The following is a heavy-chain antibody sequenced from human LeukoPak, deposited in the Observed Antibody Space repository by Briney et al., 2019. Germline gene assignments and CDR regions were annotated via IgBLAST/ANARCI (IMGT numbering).Heavy chain of an antibody. J-gene: IGHJ4*02. D-gene: IGHD6-19*01. Sequence: GGSLRLSCVGSGFIFSSYRMNWVRQAPGKGLEWISYISSSSTTIYYADSVKGRFTISRDDAKNSLYLQMNSLRAGDTAVYYCATTVAGTRWALGYWGQGTLVTVSS. CDR1: GFIFSSYR. V-gene: IGHV3-48*01. CDR3: ATTVAGTRWALGY. CDR2: ISSSSTTI.